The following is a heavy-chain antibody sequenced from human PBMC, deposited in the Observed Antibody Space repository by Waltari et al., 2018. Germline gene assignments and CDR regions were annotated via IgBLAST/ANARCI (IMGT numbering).Heavy chain of an antibody. Sequence: EVQLVESGGGLVQPGGSLRLSCAASGVTLSRSWIHRVRQSPGKGVMWVSRMKKDGRSTVEADSVKGRFTISRDDSKNTMSLQMNKLRAEDTALYYCARAGLLGAFDVWGQGTMVTVSS. CDR1: GVTLSRSW. J-gene: IGHJ3*01. D-gene: IGHD2-15*01. CDR2: MKKDGRST. V-gene: IGHV3-74*03. CDR3: ARAGLLGAFDV.